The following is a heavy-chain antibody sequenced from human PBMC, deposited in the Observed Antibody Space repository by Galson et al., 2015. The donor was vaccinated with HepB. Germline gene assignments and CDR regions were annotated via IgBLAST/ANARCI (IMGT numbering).Heavy chain of an antibody. D-gene: IGHD2-15*01. V-gene: IGHV3-66*01. CDR2: IYSGGST. J-gene: IGHJ3*02. Sequence: SLRLSCAASGFTVSSNYMSWVRQAPGKGLEWVSVIYSGGSTYYADSVKGRFTISRDNSKNTLYLQMNSLRAEDTAVYYCAGAGGMKGYAFDIWGQGTMVTVSS. CDR1: GFTVSSNY. CDR3: AGAGGMKGYAFDI.